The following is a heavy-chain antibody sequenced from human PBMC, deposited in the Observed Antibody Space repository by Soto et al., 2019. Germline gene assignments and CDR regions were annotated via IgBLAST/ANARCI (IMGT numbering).Heavy chain of an antibody. J-gene: IGHJ4*02. D-gene: IGHD2-2*02. Sequence: QVQLVGSGGGVVQPGRSLRLSCAASGFTFSSYAMHWVRQAPGKGLEWVTVISYDGSNKYYADSVKGRFTISRDNSKNTLYLQMNNLRAEYTAVYYCARDRLDVVVPAAILAYWGQGTLVTVSS. CDR2: ISYDGSNK. V-gene: IGHV3-30-3*01. CDR1: GFTFSSYA. CDR3: ARDRLDVVVPAAILAY.